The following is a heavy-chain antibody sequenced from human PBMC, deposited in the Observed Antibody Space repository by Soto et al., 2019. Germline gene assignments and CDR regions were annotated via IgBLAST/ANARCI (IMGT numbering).Heavy chain of an antibody. V-gene: IGHV4-4*07. CDR2: IYTSGST. D-gene: IGHD3-10*01. CDR1: GGSISSYY. Sequence: SETLSLTCTVSGGSISSYYWSWIRQPAGKGLEWIGRIYTSGSTNYNPSLKSRATMSVDTSKNQFSLKLSSVTAADTAVYYCARGIRTYYYGSGSYIWFDPWGQGTLVTVSS. J-gene: IGHJ5*02. CDR3: ARGIRTYYYGSGSYIWFDP.